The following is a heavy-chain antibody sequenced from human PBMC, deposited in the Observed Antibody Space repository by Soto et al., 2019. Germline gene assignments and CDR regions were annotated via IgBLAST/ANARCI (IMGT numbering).Heavy chain of an antibody. CDR2: FYPGDSDT. CDR1: GYYFPSYW. D-gene: IGHD4-17*01. Sequence: PGESLKISCKGSGYYFPSYWIGWVRQRPGKGLEWMGIFYPGDSDTRYSPSFQGQVTISADRSISTAYLQWSSLKPSDTAMYYCARQGNGAEGFDYWGQGTLVTVSS. V-gene: IGHV5-51*01. J-gene: IGHJ4*02. CDR3: ARQGNGAEGFDY.